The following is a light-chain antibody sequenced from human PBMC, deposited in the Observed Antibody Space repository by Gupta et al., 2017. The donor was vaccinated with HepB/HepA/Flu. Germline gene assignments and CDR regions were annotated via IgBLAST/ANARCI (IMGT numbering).Light chain of an antibody. J-gene: IGKJ1*01. V-gene: IGKV1-39*01. CDR3: QQSNSTPWT. CDR1: QSISSY. Sequence: IQMTQSPSSLSASVGDRVTITCRASQSISSYLNWYQQKPGKAPKLLIYAASSLQSWVPSRFSGSGSGTDFTLTISSLQPEDFATYYCQQSNSTPWTFVQGTKVEIK. CDR2: AAS.